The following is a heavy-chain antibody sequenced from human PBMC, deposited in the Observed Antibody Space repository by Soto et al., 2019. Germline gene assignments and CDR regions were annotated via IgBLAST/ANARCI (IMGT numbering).Heavy chain of an antibody. V-gene: IGHV4-4*02. CDR1: GDSLSSDKW. Sequence: QVHLQESGPRLVRPSGTLVLTCAVSGDSLSSDKWWTWVRQPPGKGLEWIGEISHRGSTNYSPSFKSRLSLSVDTPKTQFSLRLTSVTAADTAVYYCAAVPLTSGVVSGRFDPWGQGIKVTVSS. J-gene: IGHJ5*02. D-gene: IGHD3-3*01. CDR3: AAVPLTSGVVSGRFDP. CDR2: ISHRGST.